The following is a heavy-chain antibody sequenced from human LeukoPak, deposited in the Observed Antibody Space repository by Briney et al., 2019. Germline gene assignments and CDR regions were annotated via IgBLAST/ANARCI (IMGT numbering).Heavy chain of an antibody. CDR3: AREDLTGSYRFIDY. CDR1: GGSFSGYY. V-gene: IGHV4-34*01. Sequence: KSSETLSLTCAVYGGSFSGYYWSWIRQPPGKGLEWIGEINHSGSTNYNPSLKSRVTISVDTSKNQFSLKLSSVTAADTAVYYCAREDLTGSYRFIDYWGQGTLVTVSS. J-gene: IGHJ4*02. CDR2: INHSGST. D-gene: IGHD1-26*01.